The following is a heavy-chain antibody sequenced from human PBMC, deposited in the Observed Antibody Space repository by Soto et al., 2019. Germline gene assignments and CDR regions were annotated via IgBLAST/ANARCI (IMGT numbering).Heavy chain of an antibody. D-gene: IGHD2-15*01. CDR2: IWFDGNNQ. V-gene: IGHV3-33*01. CDR3: ARDGLACSGGSCRYYFDY. CDR1: GFTFGSYG. Sequence: QVQLVESGGGVVQPGRSLRLSCAASGFTFGSYGMHWVRQAPGKGLEWVTVIWFDGNNQYYADSVKGRFTISRDNSKNTVDLQMNSLRVEDTAVYYCARDGLACSGGSCRYYFDYWGQGTLVTVSS. J-gene: IGHJ4*02.